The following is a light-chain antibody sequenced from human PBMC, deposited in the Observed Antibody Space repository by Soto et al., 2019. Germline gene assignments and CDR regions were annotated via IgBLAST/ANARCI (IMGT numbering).Light chain of an antibody. V-gene: IGKV3-11*01. CDR3: QQRGNWPQT. CDR2: GAS. Sequence: ETVLTQSPDTLSLSPGERATLSCRASQSVSSYLAWYQQKPGQAPRLLIYGASNRATGIPARFSGSGSGTDFTLTISSLEPEDFAVYYCQQRGNWPQTFGQGTKVEIK. J-gene: IGKJ1*01. CDR1: QSVSSY.